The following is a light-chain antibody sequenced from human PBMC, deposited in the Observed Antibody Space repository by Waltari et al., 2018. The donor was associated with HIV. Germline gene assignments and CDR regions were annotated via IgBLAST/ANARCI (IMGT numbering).Light chain of an antibody. CDR1: TGPVTSSLY. J-gene: IGLJ1*01. CDR3: LLSYNGASV. CDR2: DTS. Sequence: QAVVTQEPSVTVSPGGTVTLTCDSSTGPVTSSLYPYWFQQKPGQVPRALIYDTSNKYSGTPARFSGSILGDKAVLILSGAQPEDEADYYCLLSYNGASVFGPGTKVTVL. V-gene: IGLV7-46*01.